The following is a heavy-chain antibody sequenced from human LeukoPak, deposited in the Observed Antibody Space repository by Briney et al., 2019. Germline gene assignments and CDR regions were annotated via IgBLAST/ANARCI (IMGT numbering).Heavy chain of an antibody. V-gene: IGHV3-30*18. CDR3: TKEGAVTGSMWFDH. CDR1: GFTFSSYG. J-gene: IGHJ5*02. CDR2: ISSDGRTT. D-gene: IGHD6-19*01. Sequence: TGRSLRLSCAASGFTFSSYGIHWVRQAPGKGLEWVAVISSDGRTTYYADSVKGRFTISRDNSKSTMYVQMNSLRTEDTAVYYCTKEGAVTGSMWFDHWGQGTLVTVSS.